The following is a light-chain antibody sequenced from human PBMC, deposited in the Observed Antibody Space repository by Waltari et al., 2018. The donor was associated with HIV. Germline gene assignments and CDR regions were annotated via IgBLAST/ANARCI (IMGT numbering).Light chain of an antibody. CDR2: DVF. Sequence: QSALTQPASVSGSPGQSITISCTGTSSDIGASESVSWYRQHPDKAPQLLIYDVFYRPSGVSHRFSGSKSGNTASLTISGLQAEDEAVYSCSSYTTTNTIIFGGGTKLTVL. V-gene: IGLV2-14*03. CDR3: SSYTTTNTII. CDR1: SSDIGASES. J-gene: IGLJ2*01.